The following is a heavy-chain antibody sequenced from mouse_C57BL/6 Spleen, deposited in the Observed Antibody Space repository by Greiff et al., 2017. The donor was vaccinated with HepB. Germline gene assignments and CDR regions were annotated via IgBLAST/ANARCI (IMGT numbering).Heavy chain of an antibody. CDR2: IYPGSGNT. D-gene: IGHD2-1*01. CDR3: ARCPYGNYFDY. CDR1: GYTFTDYY. Sequence: VMLVESGAELVRPGASVKLSCKASGYTFTDYYINWVKQRPGQGLEWIARIYPGSGNTYYNEKFKGKATLTAEKSSSTAYMQLSSLTSEDSAVYFCARCPYGNYFDYWGQGTTLTVSS. V-gene: IGHV1-76*01. J-gene: IGHJ2*01.